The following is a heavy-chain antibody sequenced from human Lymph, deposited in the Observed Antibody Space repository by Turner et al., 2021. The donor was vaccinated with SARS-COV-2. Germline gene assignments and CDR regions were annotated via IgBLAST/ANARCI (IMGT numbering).Heavy chain of an antibody. CDR1: GGTFSSYA. D-gene: IGHD6-19*01. CDR3: VRDTAVAGTLGAFDI. Sequence: QVQLVQSGAEVKKPGSSVKVSCKVSGGTFSSYAISWARQAPGQGLEWMGGIIPMFGTANYAQKFQGRVTITADESTNTAYMELSSLRSEDTAVYYCVRDTAVAGTLGAFDIWGQGTMVTVSS. J-gene: IGHJ3*02. V-gene: IGHV1-69*01. CDR2: IIPMFGTA.